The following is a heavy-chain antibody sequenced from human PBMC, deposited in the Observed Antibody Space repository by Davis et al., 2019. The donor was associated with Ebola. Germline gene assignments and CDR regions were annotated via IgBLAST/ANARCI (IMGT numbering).Heavy chain of an antibody. J-gene: IGHJ4*02. CDR1: GGSFSGYY. Sequence: SETLSLTCAVYGGSFSGYYWSWIRQPPGKGLEWIGYIYYSGSTNYNPSLKSRVTISVDTSKNQFSLKLSSVTPEDTAVYYCARGRNYGSYYFDYWGQGTLVTVSS. CDR3: ARGRNYGSYYFDY. D-gene: IGHD1-7*01. CDR2: IYYSGST. V-gene: IGHV4-59*12.